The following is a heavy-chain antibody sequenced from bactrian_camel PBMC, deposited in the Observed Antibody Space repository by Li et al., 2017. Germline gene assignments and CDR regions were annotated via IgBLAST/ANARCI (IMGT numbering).Heavy chain of an antibody. CDR1: RRTYSTYC. CDR2: IWGDGRSA. V-gene: IGHV3-3*01. Sequence: QVQLVESGGGSVQAGGSLSVSCTDSRRTYSTYCMAWFRQAPGKEREGVAGIWGDGRSAYYADSVKGRFTISRDNSKNTVYLQMNSLKAEDTAMYYCAADGPRSTIRCAAIITYTPRYVGQGTKVTVS. J-gene: IGHJ4*01. D-gene: IGHD2*01.